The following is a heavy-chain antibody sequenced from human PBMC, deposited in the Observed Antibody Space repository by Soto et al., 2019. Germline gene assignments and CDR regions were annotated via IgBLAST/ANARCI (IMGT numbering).Heavy chain of an antibody. J-gene: IGHJ4*02. CDR3: ARAPTYYYDSSGYYSVYFDY. CDR2: INPNSGGT. D-gene: IGHD3-22*01. V-gene: IGHV1-2*04. Sequence: EASVKVSCKASGYTFTGYYMHWVRQAPGQGLEWMGWINPNSGGTNYAQKFQGWVTMTRDTSISTAYMELSRLRSDDTAVYYCARAPTYYYDSSGYYSVYFDYWGQGTLVTVAS. CDR1: GYTFTGYY.